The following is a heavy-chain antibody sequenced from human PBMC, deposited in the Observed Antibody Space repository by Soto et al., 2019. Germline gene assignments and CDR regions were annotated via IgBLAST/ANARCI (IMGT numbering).Heavy chain of an antibody. J-gene: IGHJ6*02. Sequence: PGESLKISCKTSGYSFTTYWISWVRQMPGKGLEWMGRIDPTDSYTNYNPSFQGHVTISADKSISTAYLHWSSLQASDTAICYCARFRLITDFYGMDVWGQGTAVTVSS. D-gene: IGHD3-16*01. CDR2: IDPTDSYT. CDR1: GYSFTTYW. CDR3: ARFRLITDFYGMDV. V-gene: IGHV5-10-1*01.